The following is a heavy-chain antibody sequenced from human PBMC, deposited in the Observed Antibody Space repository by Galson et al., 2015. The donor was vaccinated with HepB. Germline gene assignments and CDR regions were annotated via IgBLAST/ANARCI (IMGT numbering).Heavy chain of an antibody. V-gene: IGHV6-1*01. D-gene: IGHD3-16*01. J-gene: IGHJ4*02. CDR3: ARDSTGGGSFDY. Sequence: CAISGDSVSSNSVAWNWIRQSPSRGLEWLGRTYYRSNWYNDYAASVESRMTISPDTSKNQFSLHLNSVTPEDTAVYYCARDSTGGGSFDYWGQGTLVTVSS. CDR1: GDSVSSNSVA. CDR2: TYYRSNWYN.